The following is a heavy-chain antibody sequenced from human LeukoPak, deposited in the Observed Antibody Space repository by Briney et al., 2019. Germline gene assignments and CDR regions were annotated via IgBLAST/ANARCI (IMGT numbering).Heavy chain of an antibody. D-gene: IGHD6-19*01. V-gene: IGHV1-18*01. CDR1: DYAFNSYG. Sequence: ASVKVSCKASDYAFNSYGISWVRQAPGQGLEWMGWISAYNGNTNYAQKVQGRVTMTTDTSTSTAYMELRSLRSDDTAVYYCARADIRAIASSGWYGFDYWGQGTLVTVSS. J-gene: IGHJ4*02. CDR2: ISAYNGNT. CDR3: ARADIRAIASSGWYGFDY.